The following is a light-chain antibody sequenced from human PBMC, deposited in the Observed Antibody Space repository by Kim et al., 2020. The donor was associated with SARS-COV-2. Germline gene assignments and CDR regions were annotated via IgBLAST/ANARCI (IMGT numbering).Light chain of an antibody. Sequence: SCELTQPPSVSVAPGKTARITCGGNNIGSKSVHWYQQKPGQAPVLVIYYDSDRPSGIPERFSGSNSGNTATLTISRVEAGDEADYYCQVWDSSSDHRVFGGGTQLTVL. CDR1: NIGSKS. J-gene: IGLJ3*02. V-gene: IGLV3-21*04. CDR3: QVWDSSSDHRV. CDR2: YDS.